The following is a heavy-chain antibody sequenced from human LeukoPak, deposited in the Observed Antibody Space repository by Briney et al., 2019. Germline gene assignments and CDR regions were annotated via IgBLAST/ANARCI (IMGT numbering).Heavy chain of an antibody. CDR3: ARAQTSYFDY. CDR2: ISYDGSNK. V-gene: IGHV3-30*04. J-gene: IGHJ4*02. CDR1: GFTFSSFA. Sequence: GGSLRLSCAASGFTFSSFAMTWVRQAPGKGLEWVAVISYDGSNKYYADSVKGRFTISRDNSKNTLYLQMNSLRAEDTAVYYCARAQTSYFDYWGQGTLLTVSS.